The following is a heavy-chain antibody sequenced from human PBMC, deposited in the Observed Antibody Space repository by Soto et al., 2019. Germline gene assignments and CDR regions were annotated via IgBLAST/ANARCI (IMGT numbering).Heavy chain of an antibody. V-gene: IGHV3-30-3*01. D-gene: IGHD3-10*01. J-gene: IGHJ4*02. Sequence: QVQLVESGGGVVQPGRSLRLSCAASGFTFSSYAMHWVRQAPGKGLEWVAVISYDGSNKYYADSVKGRFTISRDNSKNTRYLQMNSLRAEDTAVYYCARDLRGYGSGSYCYWGQGTLVTVSS. CDR2: ISYDGSNK. CDR3: ARDLRGYGSGSYCY. CDR1: GFTFSSYA.